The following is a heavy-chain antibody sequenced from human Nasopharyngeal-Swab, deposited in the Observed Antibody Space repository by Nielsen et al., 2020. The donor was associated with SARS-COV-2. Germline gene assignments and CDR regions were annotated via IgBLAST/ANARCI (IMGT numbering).Heavy chain of an antibody. CDR3: ARGRQQWLIYDY. D-gene: IGHD6-19*01. V-gene: IGHV4-34*01. CDR2: INHGGGT. CDR1: GGSFSSYY. J-gene: IGHJ4*02. Sequence: SEILSLTCAVYGGSFSSYYWTWIRQPPGKGLEWIGEINHGGGTNYNPSLKSRVTISVDTSKNQFSLNLSSVTAADTAVYYCARGRQQWLIYDYWGQGTLVTVSS.